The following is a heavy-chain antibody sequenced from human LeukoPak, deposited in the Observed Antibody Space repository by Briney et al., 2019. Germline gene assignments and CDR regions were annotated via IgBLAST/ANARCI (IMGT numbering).Heavy chain of an antibody. CDR3: TTDPYSGSHFDY. Sequence: GGSLRLSCAASGLTVSNAWMNWVRQAPGKGLEWVGRIKSKPDGGTAEYAAPVKGRFIISGDDSKNTLYLQMNSLKTADTAVYYCTTDPYSGSHFDYWGQGTLVTVSS. D-gene: IGHD1-26*01. V-gene: IGHV3-15*01. J-gene: IGHJ4*02. CDR2: IKSKPDGGTA. CDR1: GLTVSNAW.